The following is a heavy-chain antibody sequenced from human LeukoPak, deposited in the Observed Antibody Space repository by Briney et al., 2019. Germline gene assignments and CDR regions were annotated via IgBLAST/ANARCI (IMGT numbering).Heavy chain of an antibody. J-gene: IGHJ4*02. Sequence: PGGSLRLSCAASGFTFSSYAMSWVRQAPGKGLEWVSAISGSGGSTYYADSVKGRFTISRDNSKNTLYLQMNSLRAEDTAVYYCARDRGYGVITLDYWGQGTLVTVSS. CDR1: GFTFSSYA. V-gene: IGHV3-23*01. D-gene: IGHD3-22*01. CDR3: ARDRGYGVITLDY. CDR2: ISGSGGST.